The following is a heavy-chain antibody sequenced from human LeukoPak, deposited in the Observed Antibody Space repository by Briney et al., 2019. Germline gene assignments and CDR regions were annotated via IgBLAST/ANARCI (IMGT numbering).Heavy chain of an antibody. CDR2: FDPEDGET. V-gene: IGHV1-24*01. CDR1: GYTLTELS. J-gene: IGHJ4*02. Sequence: ASVKVSCKVSGYTLTELSMHWVRQAPGKGLEWMGGFDPEDGETIYAQKFQGRVTMTEDTSTDTAYMELSSLRSEDTAVYYCATWLVGAPTALFDYWGQGTLVTVSS. D-gene: IGHD1-26*01. CDR3: ATWLVGAPTALFDY.